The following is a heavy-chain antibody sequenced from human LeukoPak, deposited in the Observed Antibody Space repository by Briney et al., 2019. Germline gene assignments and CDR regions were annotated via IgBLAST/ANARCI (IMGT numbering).Heavy chain of an antibody. CDR3: AGFTFFRGVITFDY. D-gene: IGHD3-10*01. V-gene: IGHV4-38-2*02. CDR1: GYSLSSGYY. J-gene: IGHJ4*02. CDR2: VDHSGGT. Sequence: SEALSLTCTVSGYSLSSGYYWGWIRQPPGKGLEWIGSVDHSGGTYYNPSLRSRVSISVDTSKNQFSLKLSSVTAADTAVYSCAGFTFFRGVITFDYWGQGTLVTVSS.